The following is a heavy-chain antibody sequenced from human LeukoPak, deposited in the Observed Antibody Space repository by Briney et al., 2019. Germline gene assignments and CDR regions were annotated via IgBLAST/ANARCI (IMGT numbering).Heavy chain of an antibody. D-gene: IGHD4-17*01. Sequence: GGPLRLFCGASGFPFRRYRVKCLRRAPGGGREGVSYISWSSSTIYYADSVKGPFTISRDKAKNSLYLEKNSLRAEDTAVNYCARGEGYGDYPGRVEPMDDYWGQGTLVTVSS. J-gene: IGHJ4*02. CDR2: ISWSSSTI. CDR3: ARGEGYGDYPGRVEPMDDY. CDR1: GFPFRRYR. V-gene: IGHV3-48*01.